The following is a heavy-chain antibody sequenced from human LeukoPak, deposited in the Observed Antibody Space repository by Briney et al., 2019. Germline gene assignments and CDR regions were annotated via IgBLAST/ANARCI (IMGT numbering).Heavy chain of an antibody. CDR3: ARCGGSYYSYYYYGMDV. Sequence: PSETLSLTCAVYGGSFSGYYWSWIRQPPGKGLEWIGEINHSGSTNYNPSLKSRVTISVDKSKNQFSLKLSSVTAADTAVYYCARCGGSYYSYYYYGMDVWGQGTTVTVSS. CDR1: GGSFSGYY. D-gene: IGHD1-26*01. CDR2: INHSGST. V-gene: IGHV4-34*01. J-gene: IGHJ6*02.